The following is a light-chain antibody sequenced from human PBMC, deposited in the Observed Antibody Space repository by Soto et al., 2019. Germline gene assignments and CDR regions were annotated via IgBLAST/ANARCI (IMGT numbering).Light chain of an antibody. CDR3: QQYASSPLT. J-gene: IGKJ1*01. CDR2: DAS. V-gene: IGKV3-20*01. Sequence: ENVLTQSPGTLSLSSGERATLSCRASQSVSSRCLAWYQQKPGQAPRLLMYDASNRATGFPDRFSGSGSGTDFTLTISRVEPEDFAVNYCQQYASSPLTFGQGTKLEIK. CDR1: QSVSSRC.